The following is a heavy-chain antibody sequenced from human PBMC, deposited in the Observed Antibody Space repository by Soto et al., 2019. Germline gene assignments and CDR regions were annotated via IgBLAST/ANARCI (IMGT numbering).Heavy chain of an antibody. CDR3: ATALGCRSTSCTLDY. J-gene: IGHJ4*02. CDR1: GGTFGSYA. V-gene: IGHV1-69*01. Sequence: QVQLVQSGAEVKKPGSSVKVSCKASGGTFGSYAFSWVRQAPGQGLEWMGGIIPVSGAAHYAQKFQGRVTITAKESTSTAYMELSSLSTQDTAVYYCATALGCRSTSCTLDYWGQGTRVIVCS. D-gene: IGHD2-2*01. CDR2: IIPVSGAA.